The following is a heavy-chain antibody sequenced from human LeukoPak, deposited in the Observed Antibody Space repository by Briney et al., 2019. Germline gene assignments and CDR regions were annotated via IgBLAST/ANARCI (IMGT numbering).Heavy chain of an antibody. CDR3: AKDFGSSWYYFDY. CDR1: GFTFSSYA. Sequence: GGSLRLSCAASGFTFSSYAMSWVRQAPGKGLEWVSAISGSGGSTYYADSVKGRFTISRDNSKNTLYLQMNSLRAEDTTVYYCAKDFGSSWYYFDYWGQGTLVTVSS. J-gene: IGHJ4*02. D-gene: IGHD6-13*01. CDR2: ISGSGGST. V-gene: IGHV3-23*01.